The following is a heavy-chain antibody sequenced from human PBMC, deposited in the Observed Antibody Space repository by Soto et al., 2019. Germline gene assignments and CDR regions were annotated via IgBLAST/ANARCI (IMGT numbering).Heavy chain of an antibody. CDR3: ARDRRIAVAGKIHNWFDP. D-gene: IGHD6-19*01. Sequence: PVGSLRLSCAASGFTFSSYSMNWVRQAPGKGLEWVSSISSSSSYIYYADSVKGRFTISRDNAKNSLYLQMNSLRAEDTAVYYCARDRRIAVAGKIHNWFDPWGQGTLVTVSS. CDR2: ISSSSSYI. J-gene: IGHJ5*02. CDR1: GFTFSSYS. V-gene: IGHV3-21*01.